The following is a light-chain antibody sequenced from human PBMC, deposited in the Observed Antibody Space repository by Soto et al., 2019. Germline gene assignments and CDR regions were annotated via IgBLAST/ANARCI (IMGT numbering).Light chain of an antibody. CDR3: QQYYSTPDT. CDR1: QSVLYSSNNKNY. Sequence: DIVMTQSPDSLAVSLGERATINCKSSQSVLYSSNNKNYLAWYQQKPGQPPKLLIYWASNRESGVPDRFSGSGSGTDFTLTISSLQAEDVAVYYCQQYYSTPDTFGPGTKVDIK. CDR2: WAS. J-gene: IGKJ3*01. V-gene: IGKV4-1*01.